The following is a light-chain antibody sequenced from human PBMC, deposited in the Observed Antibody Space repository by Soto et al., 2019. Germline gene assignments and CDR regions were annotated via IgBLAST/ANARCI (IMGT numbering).Light chain of an antibody. V-gene: IGLV2-14*03. CDR1: SSDVGGYNY. CDR3: GSYTSSSTYVV. CDR2: DVI. J-gene: IGLJ2*01. Sequence: QSVLTQPASVSGSPGQSITISCTGTSSDVGGYNYVSWYQQHPGKAPKLMIYDVINRPSGVSNRFSGSKSGNSASLTISGLQAEDEADYYCGSYTSSSTYVVFGGGTKVTVL.